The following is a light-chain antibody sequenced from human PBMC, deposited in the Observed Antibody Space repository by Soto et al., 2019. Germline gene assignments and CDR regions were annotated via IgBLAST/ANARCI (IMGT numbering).Light chain of an antibody. V-gene: IGLV2-23*02. Sequence: QSVLTQPASGSGSPGQSITISCTGTSSDVGSYSLVSWYQQHPGKAPKLMIYEVSKRPSGVSNRFSGSKSGNTASLTISGLQAEDEADYYCCSYAGSSTYVFGTGTKVTVL. CDR2: EVS. CDR3: CSYAGSSTYV. J-gene: IGLJ1*01. CDR1: SSDVGSYSL.